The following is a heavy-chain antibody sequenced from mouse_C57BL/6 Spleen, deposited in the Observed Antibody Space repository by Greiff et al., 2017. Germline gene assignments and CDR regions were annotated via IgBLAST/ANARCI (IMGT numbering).Heavy chain of an antibody. Sequence: VQLQQSGPELVKPGASVKISCKASGYSFTDYNMNWVKQSPGQSLEWIGVINPNNGTTSYNQKFKGKATLTVDQSSSTAYMQLNSLTSEDSAVXYGARSLYDDDGDDAMDYWGQGTSVTVSA. CDR3: ARSLYDDDGDDAMDY. J-gene: IGHJ4*01. CDR1: GYSFTDYN. CDR2: INPNNGTT. D-gene: IGHD2-4*01. V-gene: IGHV1-39*01.